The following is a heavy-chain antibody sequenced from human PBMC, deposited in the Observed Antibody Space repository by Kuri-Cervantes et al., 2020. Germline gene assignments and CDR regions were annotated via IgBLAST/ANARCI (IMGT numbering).Heavy chain of an antibody. CDR2: INHSGST. CDR3: ARGRPPGAFDI. CDR1: GGSFSGYY. V-gene: IGHV4-34*01. Sequence: SETLSLTCAVYGGSFSGYYWSWIRQPPGKGLEWIGEINHSGSTNYNPSLKSRVTISVDKSKNQFSLKLSSVTAADTAVYYCARGRPPGAFDIWGQGTMVTVSS. J-gene: IGHJ3*02.